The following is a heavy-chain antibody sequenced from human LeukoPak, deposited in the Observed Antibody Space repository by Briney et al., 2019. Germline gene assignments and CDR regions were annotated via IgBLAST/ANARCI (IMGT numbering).Heavy chain of an antibody. CDR2: ISWNSGSI. CDR1: GFTFDDYA. J-gene: IGHJ5*02. D-gene: IGHD3-10*01. V-gene: IGHV3-9*01. Sequence: GGSLRLSCAASGFTFDDYAMHWVRQAPGKGLEWVPGISWNSGSIGYADSVKGRFTISRDNAKNSLYLQMNSLRAEDTALYYCAKAYYYGSGSYYNEGSWGQGTLVTVSS. CDR3: AKAYYYGSGSYYNEGS.